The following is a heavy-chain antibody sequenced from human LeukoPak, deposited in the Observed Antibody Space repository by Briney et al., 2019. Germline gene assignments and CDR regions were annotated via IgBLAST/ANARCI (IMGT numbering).Heavy chain of an antibody. Sequence: GGSLRLSCAASGFTFSTFAMSWVRQPPGKGLEWVSAISGSGGSTYYADSVKGRFTISRDNSKNTLYLQMNSLRAEDTAVYYCAKDRTIFSQYYFDYWGQGTLVTVSS. J-gene: IGHJ4*02. CDR1: GFTFSTFA. CDR2: ISGSGGST. CDR3: AKDRTIFSQYYFDY. D-gene: IGHD3-3*01. V-gene: IGHV3-23*01.